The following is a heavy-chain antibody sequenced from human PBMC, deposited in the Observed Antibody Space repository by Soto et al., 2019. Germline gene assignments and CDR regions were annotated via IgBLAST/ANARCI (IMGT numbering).Heavy chain of an antibody. Sequence: QVQLVESGGGVVQPGRSLRLSCAASGFTFSTYAMHWVRQAPGKGLDWVAVISYDGSNKYYADSVKGRFTISRDNSKNTLYLQMNSLRAEYTTVYYCARGGPYYYDSSDWGAFHIWGQGTMVTVSS. CDR1: GFTFSTYA. D-gene: IGHD3-22*01. V-gene: IGHV3-30-3*01. CDR3: ARGGPYYYDSSDWGAFHI. CDR2: ISYDGSNK. J-gene: IGHJ3*02.